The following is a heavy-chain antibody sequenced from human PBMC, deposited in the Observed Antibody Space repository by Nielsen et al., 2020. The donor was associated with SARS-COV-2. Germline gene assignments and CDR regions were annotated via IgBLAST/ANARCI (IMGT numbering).Heavy chain of an antibody. J-gene: IGHJ4*02. D-gene: IGHD4-11*01. Sequence: GESLKISCAASGFTFSSYSMNWVRQAPGKGLEWVSSISSSSSSYIYYADSVKGRFTISRDNAKNSLYLQMNSLRAEDTAVYYCARDGPVTVTTYVWENAFDYWGQGTLVTASS. CDR3: ARDGPVTVTTYVWENAFDY. V-gene: IGHV3-21*01. CDR1: GFTFSSYS. CDR2: ISSSSSSYI.